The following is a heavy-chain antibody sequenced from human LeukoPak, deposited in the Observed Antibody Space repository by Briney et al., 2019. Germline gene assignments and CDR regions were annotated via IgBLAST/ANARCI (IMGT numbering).Heavy chain of an antibody. V-gene: IGHV1-18*01. J-gene: IGHJ6*02. CDR3: AREREYYYDSSGYYFLNYYYGMDV. D-gene: IGHD3-22*01. Sequence: ASVKVSCKASGYTFTSYGISWVRQAPGQGLEWMGWISAYNGNTNYAQKLLGRVTMTTDTSTSTAYMELRSLRSDDTAVYYCAREREYYYDSSGYYFLNYYYGMDVWGQGTTVTVSS. CDR2: ISAYNGNT. CDR1: GYTFTSYG.